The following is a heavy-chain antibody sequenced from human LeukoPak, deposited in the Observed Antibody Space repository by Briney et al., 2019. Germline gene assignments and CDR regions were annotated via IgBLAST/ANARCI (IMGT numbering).Heavy chain of an antibody. D-gene: IGHD2-21*01. J-gene: IGHJ5*02. CDR2: MNPNSGNT. Sequence: ASVTVSCKASGYTFTSYDINWVRQATGQGLEWMGWMNPNSGNTGYAQKFQGRVTMTRNTSISTAYMELSSLRSEDTAVYYCARDFRGETNWFDPWGQGTLVTVSS. CDR3: ARDFRGETNWFDP. CDR1: GYTFTSYD. V-gene: IGHV1-8*01.